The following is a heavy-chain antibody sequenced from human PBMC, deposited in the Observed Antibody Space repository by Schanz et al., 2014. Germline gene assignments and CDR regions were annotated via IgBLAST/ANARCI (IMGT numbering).Heavy chain of an antibody. CDR3: AKDAENTAMITDYFDY. D-gene: IGHD5-18*01. J-gene: IGHJ4*02. Sequence: EVHLVESGGGLVQPGGSLRLSCAASGITFSSHSFNWVRQAPGKGLEWISYITYNGGTIYYADSVKGRFTISRDNAKNSLYLEMNSLRAEDTALYYCAKDAENTAMITDYFDYWGQGTLVTVSA. V-gene: IGHV3-48*01. CDR1: GITFSSHS. CDR2: ITYNGGTI.